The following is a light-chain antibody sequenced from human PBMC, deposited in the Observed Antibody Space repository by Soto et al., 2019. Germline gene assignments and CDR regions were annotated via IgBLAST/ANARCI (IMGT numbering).Light chain of an antibody. V-gene: IGKV4-1*01. J-gene: IGKJ1*01. CDR1: QSVLYSPNNKNY. CDR3: QQYYSTPWT. Sequence: DIVMTQSPDSLAVSLGERATFNCKSSQSVLYSPNNKNYLAWYQQKPGQPPKLLIYWASTRESGVPDRFSGSGSGTDFTLTNSSLQAEDVAVYYCQQYYSTPWTFGQGTKVEI. CDR2: WAS.